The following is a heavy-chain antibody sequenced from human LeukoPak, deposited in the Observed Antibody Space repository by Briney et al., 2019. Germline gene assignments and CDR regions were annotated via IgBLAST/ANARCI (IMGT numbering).Heavy chain of an antibody. J-gene: IGHJ3*02. CDR3: AKILYYYGSGSYYPHDAFDI. Sequence: GGSLRLSCAAPGFTFSTYYMNWVRQAPGKGLEWVSSITTSSSYIYYADSVKGRFTISRDNSKNTLYLQMNSLRAEDTAVYYCAKILYYYGSGSYYPHDAFDIWGQGTMVTVSS. CDR2: ITTSSSYI. V-gene: IGHV3-21*01. D-gene: IGHD3-10*01. CDR1: GFTFSTYY.